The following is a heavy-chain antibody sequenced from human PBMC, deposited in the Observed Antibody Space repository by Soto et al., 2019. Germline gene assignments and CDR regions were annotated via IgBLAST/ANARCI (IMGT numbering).Heavy chain of an antibody. CDR3: AGDERYSSGWYGAFDI. V-gene: IGHV1-18*01. Sequence: ASVKVSCKASGYTFTSYGISWVRQAPGQGLEWMGWISAYNGNTNYAQKLKGRVTMTTDTSTSTAYMELRSLRSDDTAVYYCAGDERYSSGWYGAFDIWGQGTMVTVS. CDR2: ISAYNGNT. J-gene: IGHJ3*02. CDR1: GYTFTSYG. D-gene: IGHD6-19*01.